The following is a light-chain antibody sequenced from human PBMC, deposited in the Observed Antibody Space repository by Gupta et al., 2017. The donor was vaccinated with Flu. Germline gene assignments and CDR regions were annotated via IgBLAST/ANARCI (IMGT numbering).Light chain of an antibody. Sequence: QSALTQPASVSGSPGKSITISCTGTSSDIGLYDYVSWYQQHPGKTPKLMIYGVTNRPIGVSTRFSGSKSGNTASLTISGLQADDEADYYCSSYTFISTWVFGGGTKVTVL. CDR1: SSDIGLYDY. J-gene: IGLJ3*02. CDR2: GVT. V-gene: IGLV2-14*01. CDR3: SSYTFISTWV.